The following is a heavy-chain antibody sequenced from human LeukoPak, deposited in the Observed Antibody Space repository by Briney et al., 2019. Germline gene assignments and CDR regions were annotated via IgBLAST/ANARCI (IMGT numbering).Heavy chain of an antibody. V-gene: IGHV1-69*13. Sequence: SVKVSCKASGGTFISYAISWVRQAPGQGLEWMGGIIPIFGAANYAQKFQGRVTITADESTSTAYMELSSLRSEDTAVYYCARDLERIAAAGMGWFDPWGQGTLVTVSS. J-gene: IGHJ5*02. CDR1: GGTFISYA. CDR3: ARDLERIAAAGMGWFDP. CDR2: IIPIFGAA. D-gene: IGHD6-13*01.